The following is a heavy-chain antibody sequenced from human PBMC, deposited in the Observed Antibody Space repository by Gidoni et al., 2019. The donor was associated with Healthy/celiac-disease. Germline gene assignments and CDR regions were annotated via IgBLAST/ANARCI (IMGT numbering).Heavy chain of an antibody. V-gene: IGHV3-48*01. D-gene: IGHD3-16*01. Sequence: ELQLVESGGGLVQPGGSLRLPCAASGFTFSSYSMNWVRQAPGKGLEWVSYISSSSSTIYYADSVKGRFTISRDNAKNSLYLQMNSLRAEDTAVYYCARDPGGAYGMDVWGQGTTVTVSS. CDR1: GFTFSSYS. CDR3: ARDPGGAYGMDV. J-gene: IGHJ6*02. CDR2: ISSSSSTI.